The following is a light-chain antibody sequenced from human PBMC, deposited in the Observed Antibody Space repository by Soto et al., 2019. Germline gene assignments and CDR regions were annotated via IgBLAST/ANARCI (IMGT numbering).Light chain of an antibody. CDR1: QRINDK. CDR2: AVS. V-gene: IGKV1-16*01. J-gene: IGKJ1*01. CDR3: QQYDSYST. Sequence: DIQMTQSPSSLSASVGDRVTITCRASQRINDKLAWFQQRPGKAPRSLIYAVSSLRGGVPSRFSGTGSGTDFSLTISNLQPEDFATYYCQQYDSYSTFGPGTKVDIK.